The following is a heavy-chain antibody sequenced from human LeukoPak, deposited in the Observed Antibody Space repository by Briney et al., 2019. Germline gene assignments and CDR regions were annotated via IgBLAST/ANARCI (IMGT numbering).Heavy chain of an antibody. Sequence: SETLSLTCTVSGGSISSYYWSWIRQPRGKGLEWIGYIYYSGSTNYNPSLKSRVTISVDTSKNQFSLKLTSVTAADTAVYYCARYSGTHSRNFYYWGQGTPVTVSS. CDR1: GGSISSYY. D-gene: IGHD1-26*01. J-gene: IGHJ4*02. V-gene: IGHV4-59*08. CDR2: IYYSGST. CDR3: ARYSGTHSRNFYY.